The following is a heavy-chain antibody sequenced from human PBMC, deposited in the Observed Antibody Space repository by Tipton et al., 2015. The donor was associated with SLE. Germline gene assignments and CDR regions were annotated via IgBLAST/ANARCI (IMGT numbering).Heavy chain of an antibody. CDR1: GGSISSSSYY. CDR3: ARDLVRGVSGGY. D-gene: IGHD3-10*01. Sequence: TLSLTCTVSGGSISSSSYYWGWIRQPPGKGLEWIGEIYHSGSTNYNPSLKSRVTISVDKSKNQFSLKLSSVTAADTAVYYCARDLVRGVSGGYWGQGTLVTVSS. V-gene: IGHV4-39*07. J-gene: IGHJ4*02. CDR2: IYHSGST.